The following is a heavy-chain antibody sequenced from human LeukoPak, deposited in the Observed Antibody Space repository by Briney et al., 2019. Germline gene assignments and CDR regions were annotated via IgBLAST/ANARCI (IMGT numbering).Heavy chain of an antibody. V-gene: IGHV1-46*01. J-gene: IGHJ5*02. CDR1: GYTFTGYY. CDR2: INPSGGST. D-gene: IGHD6-19*01. Sequence: ASVKVSRKASGYTFTGYYMHWVRQAPGQGLEWMGIINPSGGSTSYAQKFQGRVTMTRDTSTSTVYMELSSLRSEDTAVYYCASSYRRSSSYSVAGNWFDPWGQGTLVTVSS. CDR3: ASSYRRSSSYSVAGNWFDP.